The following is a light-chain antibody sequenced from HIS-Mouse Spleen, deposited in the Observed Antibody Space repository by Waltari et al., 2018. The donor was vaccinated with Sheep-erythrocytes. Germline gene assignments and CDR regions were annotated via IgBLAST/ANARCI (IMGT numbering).Light chain of an antibody. CDR1: KLGDKY. J-gene: IGLJ3*02. CDR2: QDS. CDR3: QAWDSSTAWV. Sequence: SYELTQPPSVSVSPGQTASITCSGDKLGDKYACWYQQKPGQSPVLVIYQDSNRPSGIPERFSGSNSGNTATLPISGTQAMDEADYYCQAWDSSTAWVFGGGTKLTVL. V-gene: IGLV3-1*01.